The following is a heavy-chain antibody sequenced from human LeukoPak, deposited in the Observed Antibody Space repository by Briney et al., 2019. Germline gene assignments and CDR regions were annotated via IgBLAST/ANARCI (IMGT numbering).Heavy chain of an antibody. CDR1: GFTFSSYA. CDR2: ISGSGGST. CDR3: AKYPGGVAATPVGYFDY. Sequence: GGSLRLSCAASGFTFSSYAMRWVRQAPGKGLEWVSAISGSGGSTYYADSVKGRFTISRDNSKNTLYLQMNSLRAEDTAVYYCAKYPGGVAATPVGYFDYWGQGTLVTVSS. J-gene: IGHJ4*02. D-gene: IGHD2-15*01. V-gene: IGHV3-23*01.